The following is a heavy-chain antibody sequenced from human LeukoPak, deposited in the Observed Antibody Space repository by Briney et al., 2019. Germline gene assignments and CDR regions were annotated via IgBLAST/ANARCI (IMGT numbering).Heavy chain of an antibody. V-gene: IGHV3-23*01. J-gene: IGHJ4*02. Sequence: GGSLRLSCAASGFSFSDYWMSWVRQAPGKGLEWVSSISDTGGYTYYADSMKGRFTISRDNSKNTLYLQMNSLRAEDTAVYHCANGGSMAHEKIHNWGQGTLVTVSS. CDR2: ISDTGGYT. D-gene: IGHD2/OR15-2a*01. CDR1: GFSFSDYW. CDR3: ANGGSMAHEKIHN.